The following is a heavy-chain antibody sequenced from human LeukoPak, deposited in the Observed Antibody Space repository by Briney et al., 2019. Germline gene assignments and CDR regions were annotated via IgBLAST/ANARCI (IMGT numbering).Heavy chain of an antibody. D-gene: IGHD5-24*01. CDR3: VRHEEEDGYNAKPFDF. V-gene: IGHV4-39*01. CDR1: GGSISNSNYY. Sequence: PSETLSLTCTVSGGSISNSNYYWGWVRQPPGKGLEWIGTIYYSGNTYYTPSLKSRVTISVDTSKNQFSLRLSSVTAADTAVYFCVRHEEEDGYNAKPFDFWGQGTLVTVSS. CDR2: IYYSGNT. J-gene: IGHJ4*02.